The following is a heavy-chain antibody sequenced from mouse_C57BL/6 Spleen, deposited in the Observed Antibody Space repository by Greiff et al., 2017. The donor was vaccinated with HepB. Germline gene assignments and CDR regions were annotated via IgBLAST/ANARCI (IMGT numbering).Heavy chain of an antibody. D-gene: IGHD1-1*01. CDR3: ASDDYDSSYGYFDV. V-gene: IGHV1-4*01. Sequence: VQLLQSGAELARPGASVKMSCTASGYTFTSYTMPWVHQRPGQGLEWIGYINPSSGYTKYNQNIKDKATLTADKSSSTAYMQLSSLTSEDSAVYYCASDDYDSSYGYFDVWGTGTTVTVSS. J-gene: IGHJ1*03. CDR2: INPSSGYT. CDR1: GYTFTSYT.